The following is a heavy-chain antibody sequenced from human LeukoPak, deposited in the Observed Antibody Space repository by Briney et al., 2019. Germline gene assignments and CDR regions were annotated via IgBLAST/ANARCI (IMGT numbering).Heavy chain of an antibody. J-gene: IGHJ2*01. V-gene: IGHV3-30*02. D-gene: IGHD5-18*01. CDR1: GFTFSSYG. Sequence: GGSLRLSCAASGFTFSSYGMHWVRQAPGKGLECVAFIRYDGSNKYYADSVKGRFTISRENSKNTLYLQMNSLRAEDTAVYYCAKRGDTAMVRNWYFDLWGRGTLVTVSS. CDR3: AKRGDTAMVRNWYFDL. CDR2: IRYDGSNK.